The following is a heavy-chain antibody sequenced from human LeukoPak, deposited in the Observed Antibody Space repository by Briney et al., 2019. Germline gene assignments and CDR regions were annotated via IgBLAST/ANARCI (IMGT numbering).Heavy chain of an antibody. CDR2: ISAYNGNT. V-gene: IGHV1-18*01. Sequence: ASVKVSCKASVYTFTSYGISWVRQAPGQGLEWMGWISAYNGNTNYAQKLQGRVTMTTDTSTSTAYMELRSLRSDDTAVYYCTRGVESSGYFSTLYYYYGMDVWGQGTTVTVSS. CDR1: VYTFTSYG. J-gene: IGHJ6*02. CDR3: TRGVESSGYFSTLYYYYGMDV. D-gene: IGHD3-22*01.